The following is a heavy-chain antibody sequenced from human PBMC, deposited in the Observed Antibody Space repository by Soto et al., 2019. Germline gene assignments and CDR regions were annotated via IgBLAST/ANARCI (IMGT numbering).Heavy chain of an antibody. J-gene: IGHJ4*02. CDR3: ARDYDSSGYPRYYFDY. D-gene: IGHD3-22*01. Sequence: QVQLVESGGGVVQPGRSLRLSCAASGFTFSSYGMHWVRQAPGKGLEWVAVIWYDGSNKYYADSVKGRFTISRDNSQNTLYLQMNSLRAEDTAVYYCARDYDSSGYPRYYFDYWGQGTLVTVSS. V-gene: IGHV3-33*01. CDR1: GFTFSSYG. CDR2: IWYDGSNK.